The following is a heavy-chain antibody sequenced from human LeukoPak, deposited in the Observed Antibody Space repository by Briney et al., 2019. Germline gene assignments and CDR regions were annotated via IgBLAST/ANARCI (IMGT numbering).Heavy chain of an antibody. J-gene: IGHJ5*02. V-gene: IGHV4-34*01. CDR2: INHSGST. CDR1: GGSFSGYY. CDR3: AREGDRRSVGWFAP. D-gene: IGHD6-13*01. Sequence: SETLSLTCAVYGGSFSGYYWSWIRQPPGKGLEWIGEINHSGSTNYNPSLKSRVTISVDTSKNQFSLKLSSVTAADTAVYYCAREGDRRSVGWFAPWGQGTLVTVSS.